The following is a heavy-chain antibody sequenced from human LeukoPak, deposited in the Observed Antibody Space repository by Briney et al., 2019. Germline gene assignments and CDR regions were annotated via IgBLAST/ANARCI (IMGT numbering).Heavy chain of an antibody. Sequence: GGSLRLSCAASGFSFSSYGMHWVRQAPGKGLVWVSRINSDGTSTSYADSVKGRFTISRDNAKNSLYLQMNSLRAEDTAVYYCASFGFYDYVWGSYRYFDYWGQGTLVTVSS. D-gene: IGHD3-16*02. CDR2: INSDGTST. V-gene: IGHV3-74*01. J-gene: IGHJ4*02. CDR3: ASFGFYDYVWGSYRYFDY. CDR1: GFSFSSYG.